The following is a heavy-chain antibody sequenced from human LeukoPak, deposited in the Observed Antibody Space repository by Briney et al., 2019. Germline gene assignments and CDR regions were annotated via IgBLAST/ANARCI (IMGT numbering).Heavy chain of an antibody. V-gene: IGHV3-23*01. D-gene: IGHD3-10*01. CDR2: ISGSGGST. CDR3: AKATDYYGSGSYEGGDY. Sequence: GGSLRLSCAASGFTFSSYAMSWVRQAPGKGLEWVSAISGSGGSTYYADSVKGRFTISRDNSKNTLYLQMNSLRAEDTAVYYCAKATDYYGSGSYEGGDYWGQGTLVTVSS. J-gene: IGHJ4*02. CDR1: GFTFSSYA.